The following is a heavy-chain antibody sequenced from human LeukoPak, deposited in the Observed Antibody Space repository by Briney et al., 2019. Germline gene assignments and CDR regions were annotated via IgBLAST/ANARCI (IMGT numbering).Heavy chain of an antibody. D-gene: IGHD3-9*01. CDR3: ARWAGQNRDWYGPFDD. CDR1: GFTFRKHA. CDR2: ISDDGSHI. J-gene: IGHJ4*02. Sequence: PGGSLRLSCAASGFTFRKHAMHWVRQAPGKGLEWVAVISDDGSHIYYADSVKGRFTISRDNSKNTLYLQMNSLRPEDTAVYFCARWAGQNRDWYGPFDDWGQGTLVTVSS. V-gene: IGHV3-30-3*01.